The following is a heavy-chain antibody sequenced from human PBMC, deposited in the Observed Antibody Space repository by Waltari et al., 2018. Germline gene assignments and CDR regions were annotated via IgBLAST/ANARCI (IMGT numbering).Heavy chain of an antibody. V-gene: IGHV4-31*03. J-gene: IGHJ6*02. CDR2: IYYTGST. CDR3: ARDSVTTNNYYYGMDV. CDR1: GGSIRSGAYY. D-gene: IGHD4-17*01. Sequence: QVQLRESGPGLVEPSQTLSLTCTVSGGSIRSGAYYWSWIRQHPGKGLEWIGNIYYTGSTYYNPSLKSRVTISVDTSKSQFSLKLSSVTAADTAVYYCARDSVTTNNYYYGMDVWGQGTTVTVSS.